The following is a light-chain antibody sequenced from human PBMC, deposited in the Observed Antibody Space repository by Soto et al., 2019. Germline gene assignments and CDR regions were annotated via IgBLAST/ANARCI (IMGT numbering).Light chain of an antibody. CDR2: RDS. CDR3: QVWDSSTARV. J-gene: IGLJ3*02. V-gene: IGLV3-9*01. CDR1: NIGSKN. Sequence: SYELTQPLSVSVALGQTARITCGGNNIGSKNVHWYQQKPGQDPVLVIYRDSNRPSGIPERFSGSNSGNTATLTISRAQAGDEADYYCQVWDSSTARVFGGGTKLTVL.